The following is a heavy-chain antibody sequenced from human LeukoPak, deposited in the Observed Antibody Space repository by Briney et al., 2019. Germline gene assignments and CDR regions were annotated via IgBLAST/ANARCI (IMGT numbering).Heavy chain of an antibody. Sequence: GGSLRLSCAASGFSFSTYWMSWVRQAPGKGLEWVAHIKHDGTEKQYVDSVKGRFTISRDNAKNSLYLQMNTLRAEDTAVYYCVGDPGDYWSQGTLVTVSS. V-gene: IGHV3-7*01. CDR3: VGDPGDY. CDR1: GFSFSTYW. CDR2: IKHDGTEK. J-gene: IGHJ4*02.